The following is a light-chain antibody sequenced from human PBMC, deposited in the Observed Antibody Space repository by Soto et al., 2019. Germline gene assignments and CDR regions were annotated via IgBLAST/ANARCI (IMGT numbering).Light chain of an antibody. V-gene: IGKV3-11*01. CDR1: QSVSSY. CDR2: DAS. CDR3: QHRSNWPPIT. Sequence: EIVLTQSPATLSLSPGERATLSCRASQSVSSYLAWYQQKPGQAPRLLIYDASNRATGIPARFSGSGSGTDVTLTISSLEPDDFAVYYCQHRSNWPPITFGQGTRLEIK. J-gene: IGKJ5*01.